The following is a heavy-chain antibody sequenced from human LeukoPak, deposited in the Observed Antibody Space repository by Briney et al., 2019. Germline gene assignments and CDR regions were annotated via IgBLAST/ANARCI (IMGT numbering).Heavy chain of an antibody. CDR1: GFTFSSYA. CDR2: ISYDGSNR. J-gene: IGHJ5*02. CDR3: ARGLRYSSGRNWFDP. Sequence: PGGSLRLSCAASGFTFSSYAMHWVRQAPGKGLEWVAVISYDGSNRYYADSVKGRFTISRDNSKNTLYLQMNSLRAEDTAVYYCARGLRYSSGRNWFDPWGQGTLVTVSS. D-gene: IGHD6-19*01. V-gene: IGHV3-30-3*01.